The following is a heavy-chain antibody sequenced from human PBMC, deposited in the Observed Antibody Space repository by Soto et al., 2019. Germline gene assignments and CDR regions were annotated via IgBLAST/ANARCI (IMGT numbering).Heavy chain of an antibody. V-gene: IGHV3-23*01. Sequence: HPGGSLRLSCAASGFTFSSYAMTWVRQAPGKGLEWVSVISGSGGSTYYADSVKGRFTISRDSSKNTLYLQMNSLRVDDTAVYYCAKDRQWLVGLDYWGQGTLVTVSS. CDR2: ISGSGGST. J-gene: IGHJ4*02. CDR3: AKDRQWLVGLDY. CDR1: GFTFSSYA. D-gene: IGHD6-19*01.